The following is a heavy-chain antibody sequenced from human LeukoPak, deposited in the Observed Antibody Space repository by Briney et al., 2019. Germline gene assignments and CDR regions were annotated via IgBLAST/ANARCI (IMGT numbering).Heavy chain of an antibody. CDR1: GGTFSSYA. CDR3: ARDFFPRHSPGLAYY. D-gene: IGHD2-21*01. J-gene: IGHJ4*02. CDR2: IIPIFGTA. Sequence: SVKVSCKASGGTFSSYAISWVRQAPGQGLEWMGGIIPIFGTANYAEKFQGRVTITADESTSTAYMELSSLRSEATAVYYCARDFFPRHSPGLAYYWGPGTLVTVSS. V-gene: IGHV1-69*13.